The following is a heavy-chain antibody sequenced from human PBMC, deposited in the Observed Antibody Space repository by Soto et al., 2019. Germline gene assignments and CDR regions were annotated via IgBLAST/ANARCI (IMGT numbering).Heavy chain of an antibody. J-gene: IGHJ6*02. CDR2: IYYSGST. D-gene: IGHD1-26*01. V-gene: IGHV4-30-4*01. CDR3: ATQYRGGYYYYYGMDV. CDR1: GGSISSGDYY. Sequence: QVQLQESGPGLVKPSQTLSLTCTVSGGSISSGDYYWSWIRQPPGKGLEWIGYIYYSGSTYYNPSLKSRVTISVDTSKNQFSLKLSSVTAADTAVYYCATQYRGGYYYYYGMDVWGQGTTVTVSS.